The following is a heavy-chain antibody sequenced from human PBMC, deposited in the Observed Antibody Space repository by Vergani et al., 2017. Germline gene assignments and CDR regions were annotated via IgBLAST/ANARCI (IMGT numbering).Heavy chain of an antibody. D-gene: IGHD2/OR15-2a*01. CDR2: IQQDGSET. Sequence: EVQLVESGGGLVQPGGSLRLSCAASGFTFSRYWMGWVRQAPGKGLDWVANIQQDGSETYYVDSVKGRFTISRDSAKNSMYLQMNSLRAEDTAVYYCARDTYRFFDFWGQGTLVTVSS. V-gene: IGHV3-7*01. CDR1: GFTFSRYW. CDR3: ARDTYRFFDF. J-gene: IGHJ4*02.